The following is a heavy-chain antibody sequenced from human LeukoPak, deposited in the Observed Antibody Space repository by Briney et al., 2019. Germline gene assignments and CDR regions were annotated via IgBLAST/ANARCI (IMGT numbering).Heavy chain of an antibody. Sequence: SETLSLTCAVYGGSFSGYYWSWIRQPPGKGLEWIGEINHCGSTNYNPSLKSRVTISVDTSKNQFSLKLSSVTAADTAVYYCARFRPWIQLWLKGYFDYWGQGTLVTVSS. CDR1: GGSFSGYY. CDR3: ARFRPWIQLWLKGYFDY. D-gene: IGHD5-18*01. CDR2: INHCGST. V-gene: IGHV4-34*01. J-gene: IGHJ4*02.